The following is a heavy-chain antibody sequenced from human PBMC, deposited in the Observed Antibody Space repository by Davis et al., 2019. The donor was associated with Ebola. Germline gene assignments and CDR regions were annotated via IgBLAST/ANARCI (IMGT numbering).Heavy chain of an antibody. V-gene: IGHV3-7*01. CDR2: IKQDGGEK. Sequence: GGSLRLSCAASGFIFTNYWMSWVRQAPGKGPEWVAIIKQDGGEKYYVDSVKGRFTISRDNSKNTLYLHMTSLRAEDTAVYYCAKEGSQWELRAKNWFDPWGQGTLVTVSS. D-gene: IGHD1-26*01. CDR3: AKEGSQWELRAKNWFDP. J-gene: IGHJ5*02. CDR1: GFIFTNYW.